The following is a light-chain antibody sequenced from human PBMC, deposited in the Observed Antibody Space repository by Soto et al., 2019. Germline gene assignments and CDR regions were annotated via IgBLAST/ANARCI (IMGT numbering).Light chain of an antibody. CDR2: AAS. CDR3: QQLRMYPST. V-gene: IGKV1-9*01. Sequence: IQLTQSPSSLSASVGDRVTITCRASQDIAIYLAWYQQKPGEAPKLLIYAASTLYGGVPSRFSGSGSGTDFALTITSLPAEDFATNYCQQLRMYPSTFGGGTKVDIK. CDR1: QDIAIY. J-gene: IGKJ4*01.